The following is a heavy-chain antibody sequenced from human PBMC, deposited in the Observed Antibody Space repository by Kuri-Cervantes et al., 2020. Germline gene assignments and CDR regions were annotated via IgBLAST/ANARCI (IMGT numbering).Heavy chain of an antibody. CDR3: AAQVVNGPVDY. J-gene: IGHJ4*02. Sequence: LRLSCTVSGGSISSGGYYWSWIRQPAGEGLEWIGRIFTGGEIIYNPSLRSRVTLSADTSQNQVSLHLTSATAADTAVYYCAAQVVNGPVDYWGLGTLVTVSS. CDR1: GGSISSGGYY. CDR2: IFTGGEI. V-gene: IGHV4-61*02. D-gene: IGHD2-8*01.